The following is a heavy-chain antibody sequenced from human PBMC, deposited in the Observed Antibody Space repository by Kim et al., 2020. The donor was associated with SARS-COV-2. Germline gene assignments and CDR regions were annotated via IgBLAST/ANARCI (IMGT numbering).Heavy chain of an antibody. Sequence: YAQKFQGRVTMTTDTSTNTAYMDLRSLRSDDTAVYYCAREGAKVTGGFDIWGQGTMVTVSS. V-gene: IGHV1-18*01. D-gene: IGHD2-21*02. CDR3: AREGAKVTGGFDI. J-gene: IGHJ3*02.